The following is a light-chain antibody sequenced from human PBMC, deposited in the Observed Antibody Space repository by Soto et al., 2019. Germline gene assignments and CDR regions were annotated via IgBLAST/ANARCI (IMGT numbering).Light chain of an antibody. J-gene: IGLJ3*02. V-gene: IGLV1-44*01. CDR3: AAWDVSLDGWV. CDR1: SSNIGSNT. Sequence: QSVLTQPPSASGTPGQRVTISCSGSSSNIGSNTVNWYHQLPGTAPKLLIYGNNQRPSGVPDRFSGSKSGTSASLAISGLQSEDEDDYYCAAWDVSLDGWVFGGGTKLTVL. CDR2: GNN.